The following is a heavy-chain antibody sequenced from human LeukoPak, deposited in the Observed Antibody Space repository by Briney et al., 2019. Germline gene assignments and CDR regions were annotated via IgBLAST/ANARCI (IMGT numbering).Heavy chain of an antibody. V-gene: IGHV1-2*06. CDR2: INPNRAGT. D-gene: IGHD2-8*01. Sequence: ASVKVSCKASGYIFTGYYMHRVRQAPGQGLEWMGRINPNRAGTHYAQRFQGRATMPSHTSISTAYMELSRLRSDDTAVYYCARVWLGYCTNGVCRFDYGGQGTLVTVSS. CDR1: GYIFTGYY. J-gene: IGHJ4*02. CDR3: ARVWLGYCTNGVCRFDY.